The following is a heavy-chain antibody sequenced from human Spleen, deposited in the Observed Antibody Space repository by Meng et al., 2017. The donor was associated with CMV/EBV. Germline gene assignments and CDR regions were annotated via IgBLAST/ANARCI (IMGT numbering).Heavy chain of an antibody. Sequence: LSLTCAASGFTFSSYAISWVRQAPGKGLEWVALISYDGSNKYYADSVKGRFTISRDNSKNTLYLQMNSLRAEDTAVYYCARVLRPGNYYYYGVDVWGQGTAVTVSS. CDR3: ARVLRPGNYYYYGVDV. J-gene: IGHJ6*02. V-gene: IGHV3-30-3*01. CDR2: ISYDGSNK. D-gene: IGHD1-26*01. CDR1: GFTFSSYA.